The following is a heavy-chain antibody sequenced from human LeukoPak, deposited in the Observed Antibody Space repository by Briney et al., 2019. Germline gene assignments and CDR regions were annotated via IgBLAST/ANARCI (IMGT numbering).Heavy chain of an antibody. V-gene: IGHV3-30*18. D-gene: IGHD2-15*01. CDR2: ISFDGSNN. CDR3: AKDLRTGGSWPLDY. Sequence: GGSLRLSCAASGFTFSSYGMHWVRQAPGKGLEWVAVISFDGSNNYYADSVKGRFIISRDNSKNTLYLQMNSLSPEDTAVYYCAKDLRTGGSWPLDYWGQGTLVTVSS. CDR1: GFTFSSYG. J-gene: IGHJ4*02.